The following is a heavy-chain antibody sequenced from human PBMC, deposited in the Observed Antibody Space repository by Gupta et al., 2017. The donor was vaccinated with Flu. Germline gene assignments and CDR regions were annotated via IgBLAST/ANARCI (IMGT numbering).Heavy chain of an antibody. CDR2: IGTAGDT. J-gene: IGHJ6*02. V-gene: IGHV3-13*01. CDR3: ARAWCSSTSCHYYYYGMDV. D-gene: IGHD2-2*01. CDR1: GSTLSNYA. Sequence: EVQLVESGGGLVQPGGSLRLSCAASGSTLSNYAMHWVRQATGKGLEWVSTIGTAGDTYYPGSVKGRFTISRESARNSLYLQMNSLRAGDTAVYYCARAWCSSTSCHYYYYGMDVWGQGTTVTVSS.